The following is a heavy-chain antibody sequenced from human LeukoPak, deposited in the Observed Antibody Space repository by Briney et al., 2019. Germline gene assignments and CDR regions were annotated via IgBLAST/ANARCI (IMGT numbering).Heavy chain of an antibody. V-gene: IGHV1-69*06. CDR2: IIPIFGTA. J-gene: IGHJ6*03. D-gene: IGHD1-26*01. Sequence: SVKVSCKASGGTFSSCAISWVRQAPGQGLEWMGGIIPIFGTANYAQKFQGRVTITADKSTSTAYMELSSLRSEDTAVYYCARARRGFYYYMDVWGKGTTVTVSS. CDR3: ARARRGFYYYMDV. CDR1: GGTFSSCA.